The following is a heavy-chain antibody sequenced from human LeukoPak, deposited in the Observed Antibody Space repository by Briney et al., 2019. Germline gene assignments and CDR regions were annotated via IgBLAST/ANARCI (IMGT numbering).Heavy chain of an antibody. Sequence: KPSETLSLTCAVYGGSFSGYYWSWIRQPPGKGLEWIGEINHSGSTNYNPSLKSRVTISVDTSKSQFSLKLSSVTAADTAVYYCARDEYSSSSNYYYYYMDVWGKGTTVTVSS. J-gene: IGHJ6*03. D-gene: IGHD6-6*01. V-gene: IGHV4-34*01. CDR2: INHSGST. CDR1: GGSFSGYY. CDR3: ARDEYSSSSNYYYYYMDV.